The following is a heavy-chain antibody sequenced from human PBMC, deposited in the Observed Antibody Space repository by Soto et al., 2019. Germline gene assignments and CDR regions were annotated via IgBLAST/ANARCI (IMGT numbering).Heavy chain of an antibody. Sequence: QVQLQESGPGLVKPSQTLSLTCTVSGGSIRSGGYYWSWIRQHPGKGLEWIGYIYYRGSTYYNPSLQSRVTISVATSTNQFALKMSSVTAADTAVYYCARVGGINWFDPWGQGTLVTVSS. CDR1: GGSIRSGGYY. V-gene: IGHV4-31*03. D-gene: IGHD3-16*01. CDR2: IYYRGST. J-gene: IGHJ5*02. CDR3: ARVGGINWFDP.